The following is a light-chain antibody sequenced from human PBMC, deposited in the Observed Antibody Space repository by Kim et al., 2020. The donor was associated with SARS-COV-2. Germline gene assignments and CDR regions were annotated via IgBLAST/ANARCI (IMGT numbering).Light chain of an antibody. CDR2: DAS. CDR3: QQYGTSPCT. V-gene: IGKV3-20*01. Sequence: FPGETATLSCRASQSVAGDYFAWYQQKPGQAPRLLIFDASTRATGISDRFSGSGSGTDFSLTISRLDPEDFAVYYCQQYGTSPCTFGQGTKLEI. CDR1: QSVAGDY. J-gene: IGKJ2*02.